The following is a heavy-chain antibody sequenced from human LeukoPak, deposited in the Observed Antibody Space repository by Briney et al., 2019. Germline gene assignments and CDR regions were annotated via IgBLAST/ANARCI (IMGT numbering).Heavy chain of an antibody. CDR1: GGSISSSSYY. CDR3: ARHLKGYCSNGVCSDAFDI. Sequence: PSETLSLTCTVSGGSISSSSYYWGWIRQPPGKGLEWIGSIYYSGKTYYNPSLKSRVTISVDTSKNQFSLKLSSVAAADTAVYYCARHLKGYCSNGVCSDAFDIWGQGTMVTVSS. V-gene: IGHV4-39*01. CDR2: IYYSGKT. J-gene: IGHJ3*02. D-gene: IGHD2-8*01.